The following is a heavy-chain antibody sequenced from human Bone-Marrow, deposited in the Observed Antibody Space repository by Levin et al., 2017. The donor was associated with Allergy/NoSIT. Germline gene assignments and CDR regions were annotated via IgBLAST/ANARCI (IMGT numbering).Heavy chain of an antibody. CDR1: GYTFTIYT. D-gene: IGHD2-15*01. V-gene: IGHV1-3*04. CDR2: INTGNANT. CDR3: ARERGYCSVGSCYTEFDY. Sequence: ASVKVSCWGSGYTFTIYTIHWVRRPPGQGLEWIGWINTGNANTKYSHKFRGRVTMTMDTSVSTAYMELSSLRSEDTAVYYCARERGYCSVGSCYTEFDYWGQGTLLTVSS. J-gene: IGHJ4*02.